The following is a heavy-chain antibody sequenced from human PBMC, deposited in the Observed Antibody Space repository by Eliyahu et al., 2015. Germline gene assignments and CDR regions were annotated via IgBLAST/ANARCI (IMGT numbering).Heavy chain of an antibody. J-gene: IGHJ3*02. D-gene: IGHD1-14*01. CDR1: GFXFDDYA. V-gene: IGHV3-9*01. CDR2: ISXNSGVI. Sequence: EVQLVESGGALVQPGRSLRLSCAASGFXFDDYAIHWVRQAPGKGLGWXSGISXNSGVIEYVDXVKGRFTISRDNAKXSLYLQMNSLRAEDTALYYCVKDRSHGIDDAFDIWGQGTMVTVSS. CDR3: VKDRSHGIDDAFDI.